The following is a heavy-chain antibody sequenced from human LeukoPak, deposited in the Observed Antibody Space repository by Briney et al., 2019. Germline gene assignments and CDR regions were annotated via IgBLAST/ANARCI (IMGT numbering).Heavy chain of an antibody. J-gene: IGHJ5*02. CDR3: AKVTVHGLSIVGYNGFDP. Sequence: NPSETLTLSCSVSGGFISVSSYYWGWIRQTPGKGLEWIGSIYHAGTTYYNPSLKRRVTISVDTSKNQFSVNLRSVTAADTAVYYCAKVTVHGLSIVGYNGFDPWGQGTLVTVSS. CDR2: IYHAGTT. V-gene: IGHV4-39*01. D-gene: IGHD6-6*01. CDR1: GGFISVSSYY.